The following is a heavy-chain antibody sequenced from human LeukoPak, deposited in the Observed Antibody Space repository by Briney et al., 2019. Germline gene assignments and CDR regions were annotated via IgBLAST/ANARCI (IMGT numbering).Heavy chain of an antibody. CDR1: GFTFSSYG. CDR2: ISSSSSTI. J-gene: IGHJ4*02. V-gene: IGHV3-48*01. D-gene: IGHD3-16*01. CDR3: ARASYDYVWGSSND. Sequence: PGGSLRLSCAASGFTFSSYGMHWVRQAPGKGLEWVSYISSSSSTIYYADSVKGRFTISRDNAKNSLYLQMNSLRAEDTAVYYCARASYDYVWGSSNDWGQGTLVTVSS.